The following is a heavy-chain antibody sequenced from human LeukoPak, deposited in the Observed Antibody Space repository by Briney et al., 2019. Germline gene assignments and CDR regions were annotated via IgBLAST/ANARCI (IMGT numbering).Heavy chain of an antibody. V-gene: IGHV1-2*02. CDR1: GYTFTGYY. J-gene: IGHJ6*03. D-gene: IGHD5-12*01. Sequence: ASVKVSCKASGYTFTGYYMHWVRQDPGQGLEWMGWINPNSGVTNYAQKLQGRVTITRDTSIDTAYMQLSRLRSDDTAVYYCAKDRYGDYEAPFHYYMDAWGRGTTVTVSS. CDR2: INPNSGVT. CDR3: AKDRYGDYEAPFHYYMDA.